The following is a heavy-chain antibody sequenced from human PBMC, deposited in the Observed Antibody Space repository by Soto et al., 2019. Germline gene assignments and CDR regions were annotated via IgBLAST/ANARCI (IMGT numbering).Heavy chain of an antibody. CDR2: INPSGGST. CDR1: GYTVNSYY. V-gene: IGHV1-46*02. J-gene: IGHJ4*02. Sequence: QVQLVQSGTEEKEPGASVKVSCKASGYTVNSYYMHWVRQAPVQGLEWMGIINPSGGSTSYAQKFQGRVTMTTDTSTSTLYMELSSQRSEDTAVYYCAVERAPYSSSWYHCWGQGTLVIVSS. D-gene: IGHD6-13*01. CDR3: AVERAPYSSSWYHC.